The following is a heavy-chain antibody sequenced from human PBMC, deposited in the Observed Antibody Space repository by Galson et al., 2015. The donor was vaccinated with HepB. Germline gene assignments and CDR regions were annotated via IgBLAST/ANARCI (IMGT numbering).Heavy chain of an antibody. CDR2: IVVGSGNT. CDR3: AADLGGVGGDVVFGC. CDR1: GFTFTSSA. Sequence: SVKVSCKASGFTFTSSAVQWVRQARGQRLEWIGWIVVGSGNTNYAQKFQERVTITRDMSTSTAYMELSSLSSEDTAVYYWAADLGGVGGDVVFGCWGQGTLGTVSS. V-gene: IGHV1-58*01. J-gene: IGHJ4*02. D-gene: IGHD2-21*02.